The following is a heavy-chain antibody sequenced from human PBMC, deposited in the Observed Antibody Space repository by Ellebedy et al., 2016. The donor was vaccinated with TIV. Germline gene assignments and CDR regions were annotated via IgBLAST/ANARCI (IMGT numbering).Heavy chain of an antibody. CDR1: GFSNSIYW. CDR2: IKQDGGEK. J-gene: IGHJ6*02. Sequence: GGSLRLXXAASGFSNSIYWMTWVRQAPGKRLEWVANIKQDGGEKHYVDSVKGRFTISRDNAKNSVYLQMNSLRVEDTAVYYCATGLGYYYGSGRGDVWGQGTTVTVSS. D-gene: IGHD3-10*01. CDR3: ATGLGYYYGSGRGDV. V-gene: IGHV3-7*01.